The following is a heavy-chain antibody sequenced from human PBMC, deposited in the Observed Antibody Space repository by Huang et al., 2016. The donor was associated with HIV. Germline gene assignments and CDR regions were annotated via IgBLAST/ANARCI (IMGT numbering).Heavy chain of an antibody. D-gene: IGHD4-17*01. J-gene: IGHJ4*02. CDR1: GGHFSKYA. V-gene: IGHV1-69*13. CDR3: ARGQLGSYGDYDVLY. CDR2: IIPMFGTP. Sequence: QVQLVQSGAEVKTPGSSVKVSCNASGGHFSKYAISWVRQAPGQGIAWMGGIIPMFGTPNYARKFQGRVTITADDSTSTTYVEVSSLRSEDTALYYCARGQLGSYGDYDVLYWAQGTLVTVSS.